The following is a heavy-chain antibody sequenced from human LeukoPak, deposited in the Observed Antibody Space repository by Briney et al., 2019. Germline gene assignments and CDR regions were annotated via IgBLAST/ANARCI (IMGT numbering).Heavy chain of an antibody. CDR3: AKDRPHFDD. Sequence: PGGSLRLSCAASRFTFRNYAMSWVRQAPGKGLEWVSAISNSGGSTYYADSVKGRFSISRDNTKNTLYLQMNSLRAEDTAVYYCAKDRPHFDDWGQGTLVTVFS. J-gene: IGHJ4*02. V-gene: IGHV3-23*01. CDR1: RFTFRNYA. CDR2: ISNSGGST.